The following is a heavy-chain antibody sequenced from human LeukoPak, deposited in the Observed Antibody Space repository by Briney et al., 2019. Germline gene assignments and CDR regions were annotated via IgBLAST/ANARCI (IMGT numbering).Heavy chain of an antibody. CDR3: ARGRNDAPEWFDP. Sequence: ASVKVSCKASGGTFISYAISWVRQAPGQGLEWMGGIIPIFGTANYAQKFQGRVTITADESTSTAYMELSSLRSEDTAVYYCARGRNDAPEWFDPWGQGTLVTVSP. CDR1: GGTFISYA. J-gene: IGHJ5*02. V-gene: IGHV1-69*13. CDR2: IIPIFGTA. D-gene: IGHD1-1*01.